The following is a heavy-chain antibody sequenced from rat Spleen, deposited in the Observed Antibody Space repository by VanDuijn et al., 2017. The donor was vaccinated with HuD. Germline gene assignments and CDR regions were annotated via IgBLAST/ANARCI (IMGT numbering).Heavy chain of an antibody. CDR3: ARHGGHTMGISYFDY. CDR1: GFTFSDYN. J-gene: IGHJ2*01. CDR2: ISTGGGST. Sequence: EVQLVESGGGLVQPGRSLKLSCAASGFTFSDYNMAWVRQAPTKGLEWVAYISTGGGSTYYRDSVKGRFTISRDNAKSTLYLQMDSLRSEDTATYYCARHGGHTMGISYFDYWGQGVMVTVSS. V-gene: IGHV5-25*01. D-gene: IGHD1-9*01.